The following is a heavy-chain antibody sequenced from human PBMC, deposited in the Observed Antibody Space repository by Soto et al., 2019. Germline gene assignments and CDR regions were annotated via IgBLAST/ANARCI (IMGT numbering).Heavy chain of an antibody. CDR2: INHSGST. CDR3: ARGLPTYDFWSGYYTSLGHGNVFGN. Sequence: SETLSQTFAVYGGSFSGYYWSWIRQPPGKGLEWIGEINHSGSTNYNPSLKSRVTISVDTSKNQFSLKLSSVTAADTAVYYCARGLPTYDFWSGYYTSLGHGNVFGNWGQGTLVTVSA. CDR1: GGSFSGYY. D-gene: IGHD3-3*01. J-gene: IGHJ4*02. V-gene: IGHV4-34*01.